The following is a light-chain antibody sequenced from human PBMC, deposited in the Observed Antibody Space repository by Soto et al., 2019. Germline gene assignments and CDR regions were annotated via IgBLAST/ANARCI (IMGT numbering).Light chain of an antibody. CDR2: AAS. CDR1: QDISNY. J-gene: IGKJ3*01. Sequence: DIQMPPSTSSLSASVGDRVTITCQASQDISNYLKWYQQKPGKAPGLLIYAASTLQRGVPSRFSASGSGTDFTLTISSRQPEDFVTYSWQQHVRAPLTLGPGTKVDIK. V-gene: IGKV1-39*01. CDR3: QQHVRAPLT.